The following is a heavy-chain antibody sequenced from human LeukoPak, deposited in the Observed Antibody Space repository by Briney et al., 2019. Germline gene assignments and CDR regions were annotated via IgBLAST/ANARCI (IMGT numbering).Heavy chain of an antibody. CDR1: GGSISIFY. J-gene: IGHJ6*02. D-gene: IGHD4-17*01. CDR2: IYTSGST. Sequence: PSETLSLTCTVSGGSISIFYWSWIRQPAGKGLEWIGRIYTSGSTNYNPSLKSRVTMSVDTSRNQFSLKLSSVTAADTAVYYCARDLFYGGNSAYYYYYGMDVWGQGTTVTVSS. V-gene: IGHV4-4*07. CDR3: ARDLFYGGNSAYYYYYGMDV.